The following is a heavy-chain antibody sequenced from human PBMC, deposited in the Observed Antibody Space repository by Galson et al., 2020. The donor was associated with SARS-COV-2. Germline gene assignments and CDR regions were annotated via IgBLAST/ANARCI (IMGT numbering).Heavy chain of an antibody. D-gene: IGHD6-13*01. CDR2: APYSGSP. J-gene: IGHJ4*02. CDR1: GGSISTSLFY. V-gene: IGHV4-39*07. Sequence: SETLSLTCTVSGGSISTSLFYWGWIRQSPGKGLEWIGSAPYSGSPYYNPSLKSRITISVDMSKNQFSLKLSSVTAADTAVYYCARGDYSSSWYGVKAFDYWGQGTLVTVSS. CDR3: ARGDYSSSWYGVKAFDY.